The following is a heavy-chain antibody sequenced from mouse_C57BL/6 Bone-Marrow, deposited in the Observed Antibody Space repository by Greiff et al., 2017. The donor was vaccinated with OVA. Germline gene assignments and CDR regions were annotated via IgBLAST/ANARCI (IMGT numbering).Heavy chain of an antibody. Sequence: QVHVKQSGAELARPGASVKLSCKASGYTFTSYGISWVKQRTGQGLEWIGEIYPRSGNTYYNEKFKGKATLTADKSSSTAYMELRSLTSEDSAVYFCARPLWGRFAYWGQGTLVTVSA. V-gene: IGHV1-81*01. J-gene: IGHJ3*01. CDR3: ARPLWGRFAY. CDR2: IYPRSGNT. CDR1: GYTFTSYG. D-gene: IGHD6-1*01.